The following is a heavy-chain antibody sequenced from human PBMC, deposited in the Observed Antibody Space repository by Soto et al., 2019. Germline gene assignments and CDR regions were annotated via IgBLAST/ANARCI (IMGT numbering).Heavy chain of an antibody. CDR2: ISYDGRQK. CDR3: AKDVYFDSYYFDQ. J-gene: IGHJ4*02. D-gene: IGHD3-9*01. Sequence: GGSLRLSCVASGFTFSSYAMHWVRQAPGKGLEWVAVISYDGRQKHYVDSVKGRSTLSRDESDNTVYLQMNSLRPEDTAVYFCAKDVYFDSYYFDQWGQGARVTVSS. CDR1: GFTFSSYA. V-gene: IGHV3-30*04.